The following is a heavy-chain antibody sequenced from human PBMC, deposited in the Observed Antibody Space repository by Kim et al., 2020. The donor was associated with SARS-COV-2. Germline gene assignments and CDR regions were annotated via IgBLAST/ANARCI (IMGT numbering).Heavy chain of an antibody. V-gene: IGHV1-46*01. CDR2: IKPSGGST. CDR3: ARDLVGCSGGSCYFRMDV. J-gene: IGHJ6*02. D-gene: IGHD2-15*01. Sequence: ASVKVSCKASGYTFTSYYMHWVRQAPGQGLEWMGIIKPSGGSTSYAQKFQGRVTITSYMCTITFYLYLSSLRSEDTAVYYCARDLVGCSGGSCYFRMDVWGQGTTVTVSS. CDR1: GYTFTSYY.